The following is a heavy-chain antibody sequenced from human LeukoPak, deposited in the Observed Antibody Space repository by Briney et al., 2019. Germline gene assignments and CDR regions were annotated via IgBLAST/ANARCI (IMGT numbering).Heavy chain of an antibody. D-gene: IGHD2-2*01. CDR1: GYTFTSYA. Sequence: GASVKVSCKASGYTFTSYAMHWVRQAPGQRLEWMGWINAGNGNTKYSQKFQGRVTITRDTSASTAYMELSSLRSEDTAVYYCARGVVPAATWDYYFDYWGQGTLVTVSS. CDR2: INAGNGNT. V-gene: IGHV1-3*01. J-gene: IGHJ4*02. CDR3: ARGVVPAATWDYYFDY.